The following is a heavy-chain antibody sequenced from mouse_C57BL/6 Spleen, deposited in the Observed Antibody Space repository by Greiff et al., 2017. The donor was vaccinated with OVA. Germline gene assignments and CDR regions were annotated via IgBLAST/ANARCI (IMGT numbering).Heavy chain of an antibody. V-gene: IGHV1-82*01. CDR1: GYAFSSSW. D-gene: IGHD2-4*01. J-gene: IGHJ2*01. Sequence: VQLVESGPELVKPGASVKISCKASGYAFSSSWMNWVKQRPGKGLEWIGRIYPGDGDTNYNGKFKGKATLTADKSSSTAYMQLSSLTSEDSAVYFCARSIYYDYDENYFDYWGQGTTLTVSS. CDR3: ARSIYYDYDENYFDY. CDR2: IYPGDGDT.